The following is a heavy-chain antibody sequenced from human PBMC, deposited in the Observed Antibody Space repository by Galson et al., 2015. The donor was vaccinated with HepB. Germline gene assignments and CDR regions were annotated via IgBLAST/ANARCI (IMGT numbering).Heavy chain of an antibody. J-gene: IGHJ6*03. CDR3: ARGGDFWSGFVGYYYMNV. Sequence: SLRLSCAASGFTFSNYAMHWVRRAPGKGLEWVSVISSDASNKYYADSVKGRFTISSDNSKNTLYLQMSSLRLEDTALYYCARGGDFWSGFVGYYYMNVWGNGTTVTVSS. CDR2: ISSDASNK. D-gene: IGHD3-3*01. CDR1: GFTFSNYA. V-gene: IGHV3-30-3*01.